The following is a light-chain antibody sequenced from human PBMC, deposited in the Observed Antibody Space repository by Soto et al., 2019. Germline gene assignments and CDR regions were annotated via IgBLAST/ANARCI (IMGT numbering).Light chain of an antibody. CDR2: DAS. CDR3: QQYNLYLSYT. Sequence: DIQITQSPSTLSASVGDRVTITCRATQSVSRWLAWYQQKPGRAPKLLIYDASTLESGVPSRFSGGGSGTQFTLTISSLQPEDLATYYCQQYNLYLSYTFGQGTKLQIK. V-gene: IGKV1-5*01. CDR1: QSVSRW. J-gene: IGKJ2*01.